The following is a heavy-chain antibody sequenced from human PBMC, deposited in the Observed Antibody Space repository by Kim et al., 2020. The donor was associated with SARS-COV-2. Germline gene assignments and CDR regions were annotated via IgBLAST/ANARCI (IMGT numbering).Heavy chain of an antibody. J-gene: IGHJ5*02. Sequence: GGSLRLSCAASGFTFSSYAMSWVRQAPGKGLEWVSAISGSGGSTYYADSVKGRFTISRDNSKNTLYLQMNSLRAEDTAVYYCAKDRVRGVIPGGPWFDPWGQGTLVTVSS. CDR1: GFTFSSYA. CDR3: AKDRVRGVIPGGPWFDP. D-gene: IGHD3-10*01. V-gene: IGHV3-23*01. CDR2: ISGSGGST.